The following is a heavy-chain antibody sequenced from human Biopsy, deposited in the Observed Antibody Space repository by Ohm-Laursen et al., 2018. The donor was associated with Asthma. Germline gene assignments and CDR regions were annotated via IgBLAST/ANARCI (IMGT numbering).Heavy chain of an antibody. Sequence: SSVKVSCKTSGYTFNSAGITWVRQAPGQGLGWMGWISVYNGNTKVAQKLQDRVTMITDTSTSTAYMELRSLRSDDTAVYFCARAVDYSHYYGIDVWGRGTTVTVS. D-gene: IGHD3-10*01. J-gene: IGHJ6*02. V-gene: IGHV1-18*01. CDR1: GYTFNSAG. CDR2: ISVYNGNT. CDR3: ARAVDYSHYYGIDV.